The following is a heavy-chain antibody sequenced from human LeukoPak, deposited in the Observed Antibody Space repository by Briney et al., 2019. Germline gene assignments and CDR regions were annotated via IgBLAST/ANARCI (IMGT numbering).Heavy chain of an antibody. D-gene: IGHD6-13*01. V-gene: IGHV3-13*04. CDR3: ARGRTSIAAAGTEWFDL. J-gene: IGHJ5*02. CDR1: GFTFSNYD. Sequence: GGSLRLSRAASGFTFSNYDMHWVRQATGKGLEWVSAIGPAGDTYYPDSVKGRFTISREIAKNSLYLQMNSLRAWDTAVYYCARGRTSIAAAGTEWFDLWGQGTLVTVSS. CDR2: IGPAGDT.